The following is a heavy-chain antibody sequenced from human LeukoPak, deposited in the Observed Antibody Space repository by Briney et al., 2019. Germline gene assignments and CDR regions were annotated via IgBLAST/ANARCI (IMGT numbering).Heavy chain of an antibody. CDR2: LNPNSGDA. CDR3: TRARITILGVANIDEHFDY. J-gene: IGHJ4*02. Sequence: ASVKVSCKASGYTSSGYYINWVRQAPGQGLEWMGWLNPNSGDAKYAQKFQGRVTMTRDTSINTAYMELSRLRFDDTAVYYCTRARITILGVANIDEHFDYWGQGTLVTVSS. CDR1: GYTSSGYY. D-gene: IGHD3-3*01. V-gene: IGHV1-2*02.